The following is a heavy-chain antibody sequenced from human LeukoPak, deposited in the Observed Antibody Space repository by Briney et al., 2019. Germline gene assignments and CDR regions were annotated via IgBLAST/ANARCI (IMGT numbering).Heavy chain of an antibody. V-gene: IGHV1-46*01. J-gene: IGHJ4*02. Sequence: ASVKVSCKASGYTFTGYYMHWVRQAPGQGLEWMGIINPSGGSTSYAQKFQGRVTMTRDTSTSTVYMELSSLRSEDTAVYYCARDRSRPTFLDYWGQGTLVTVSS. CDR2: INPSGGST. CDR3: ARDRSRPTFLDY. CDR1: GYTFTGYY. D-gene: IGHD2-15*01.